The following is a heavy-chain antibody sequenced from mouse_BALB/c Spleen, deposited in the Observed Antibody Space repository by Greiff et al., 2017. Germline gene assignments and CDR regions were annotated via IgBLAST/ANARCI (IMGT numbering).Heavy chain of an antibody. V-gene: IGHV6-6*02. D-gene: IGHD1-1*01. CDR2: IRLKSDNYAT. CDR1: GFTFSSYW. J-gene: IGHJ3*01. Sequence: EVHLVESGGGLVQPGGSMKLSCVASGFTFSSYWMSWVRQSPEKGLEWVAEIRLKSDNYATHYAESVKGKFTISRDDSKSRLYLQMNSLRAEDTGIYYCTITTVVAPFAYWGQGTLVTVSA. CDR3: TITTVVAPFAY.